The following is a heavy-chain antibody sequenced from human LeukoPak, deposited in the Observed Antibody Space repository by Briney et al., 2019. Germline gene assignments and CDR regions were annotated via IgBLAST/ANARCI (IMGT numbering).Heavy chain of an antibody. CDR3: ARRETGTTFYGMDV. CDR2: IYYSGST. V-gene: IGHV4-59*08. J-gene: IGHJ6*02. D-gene: IGHD1-1*01. Sequence: SETLSLTCTVSGGSISSYYWSWIRQPPGKGLEWIGYIYYSGSTNYNPSLKSRVTISVDASKNQFSLKLSSVTAADTAVYYCARRETGTTFYGMDVWGQGTTVTVSS. CDR1: GGSISSYY.